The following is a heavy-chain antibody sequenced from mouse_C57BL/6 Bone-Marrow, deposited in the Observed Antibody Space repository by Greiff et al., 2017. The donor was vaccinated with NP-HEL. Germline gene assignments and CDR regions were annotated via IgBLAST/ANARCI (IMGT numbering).Heavy chain of an antibody. CDR2: IYPGSGST. D-gene: IGHD2-12*01. CDR3: ASHLRSWFAY. J-gene: IGHJ3*01. Sequence: QVHVKQSGAELVKPGASVKMSCKASGYTFTSYWITWVKQRPGQGLEWIGDIYPGSGSTNYNEKFKSKATLTVDTSSSTAYMQLSSLTSEDSAVYYCASHLRSWFAYWGQGTLVTVSA. CDR1: GYTFTSYW. V-gene: IGHV1-55*01.